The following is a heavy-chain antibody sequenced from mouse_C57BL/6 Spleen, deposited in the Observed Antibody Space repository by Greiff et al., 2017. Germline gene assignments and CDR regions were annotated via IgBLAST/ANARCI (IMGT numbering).Heavy chain of an antibody. CDR2: FHPYNDDT. CDR1: GYTFTTYP. CDR3: AIYDYDEGWFAY. Sequence: VQLKESGAELVKPGASVKMSCKASGYTFTTYPIEWMKQNHGKSLEWIGNFHPYNDDTKYNEKFKGKATLTVEKSSSTVYLELSRLTSDDSAVYYCAIYDYDEGWFAYWGQGTLVTVSA. V-gene: IGHV1-47*01. J-gene: IGHJ3*01. D-gene: IGHD2-4*01.